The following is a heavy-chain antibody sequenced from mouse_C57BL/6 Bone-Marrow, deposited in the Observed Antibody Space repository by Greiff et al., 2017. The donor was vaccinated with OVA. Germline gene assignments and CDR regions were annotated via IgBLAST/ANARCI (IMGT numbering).Heavy chain of an antibody. CDR1: GFTFSDFY. Sequence: EVHLVESGGGLVQSGRSLRLSCATSGFTFSDFYMEWVRQAPGKGLEWIAASRNKANDYTTEYSASVKGRFIVSRDTSQSILYLQMNALRAEDTAIYYCARDVYDGYSHWYFDVWGTGTTVTVSS. CDR3: ARDVYDGYSHWYFDV. V-gene: IGHV7-1*01. CDR2: SRNKANDYTT. J-gene: IGHJ1*03. D-gene: IGHD2-3*01.